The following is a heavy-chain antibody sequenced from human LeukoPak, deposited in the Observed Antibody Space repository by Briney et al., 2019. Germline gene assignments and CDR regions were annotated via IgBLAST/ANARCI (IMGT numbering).Heavy chain of an antibody. Sequence: SSQTLSLTCTVSGGSISSGGYYWSWIRQHPGKGLEWIGYIYYSGSTYYNPSPKSRVTISVDTSKNQFSLKLSSVTAADTAVYYCARGDLRYFDYWGQGTLVTVSS. CDR2: IYYSGST. V-gene: IGHV4-31*03. J-gene: IGHJ4*02. CDR3: ARGDLRYFDY. CDR1: GGSISSGGYY.